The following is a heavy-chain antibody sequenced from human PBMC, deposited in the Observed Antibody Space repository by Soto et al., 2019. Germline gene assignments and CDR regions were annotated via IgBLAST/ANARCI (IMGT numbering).Heavy chain of an antibody. CDR2: ISSSGSTI. D-gene: IGHD2-2*03. J-gene: IGHJ6*03. CDR3: AREAGYCSSTSCPSNYYYYYYMDV. Sequence: GGSLRLSCAASGFTFSDYYMSWIRQAPGKGLEWVSYISSSGSTIYYADSVKGRFTISRDNAKNSLYLQMNSLRAEDTAVYYCAREAGYCSSTSCPSNYYYYYYMDVWGKGTTVTVSS. CDR1: GFTFSDYY. V-gene: IGHV3-11*01.